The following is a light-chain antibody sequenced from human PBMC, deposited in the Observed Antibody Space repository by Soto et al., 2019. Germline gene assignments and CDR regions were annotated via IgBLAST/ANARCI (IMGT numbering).Light chain of an antibody. CDR3: QQYYSYPLT. CDR2: AAS. Sequence: AIQMTQSPSSLSASIGDTVTITCRASQTIDRYLNWFQQKSGQAPKLLMNAASTLRSGVPSRFSGSGSGTDFTLTISCLQSEDFATYYCQQYYSYPLTFGGGTKVDIK. V-gene: IGKV1-8*01. CDR1: QTIDRY. J-gene: IGKJ4*01.